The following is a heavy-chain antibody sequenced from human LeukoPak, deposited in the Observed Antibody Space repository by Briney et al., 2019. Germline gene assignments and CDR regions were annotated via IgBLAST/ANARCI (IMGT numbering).Heavy chain of an antibody. V-gene: IGHV3-30-3*01. D-gene: IGHD5-18*01. CDR3: AREGGYSYGLGYFDY. Sequence: GGSLRLSCAASGFPSNIYTVHWVRQAPGKGLEWVAVISYDGNTRYYADSVKGRFTISRDNSRTTLFLQMNSLSPKDTAVYYCAREGGYSYGLGYFDYWGQGTQVTVYS. CDR1: GFPSNIYT. CDR2: ISYDGNTR. J-gene: IGHJ4*02.